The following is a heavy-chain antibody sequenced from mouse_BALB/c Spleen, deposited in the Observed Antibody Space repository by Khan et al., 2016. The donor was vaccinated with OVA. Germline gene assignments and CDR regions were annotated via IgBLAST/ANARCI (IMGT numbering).Heavy chain of an antibody. V-gene: IGHV5-17*02. Sequence: EVELVESGGGLVQPGGSRKLSSAASGFTFNNYGMHWVRQAPEKGLEWVAYISGDSNTIYYVDSVKGRFTISRDNPKNTLFLQMTSLMSEDTAMYYCGTSYFYGYYFDYWGPGTTLTVS. CDR1: GFTFNNYG. D-gene: IGHD1-1*01. J-gene: IGHJ2*01. CDR2: ISGDSNTI. CDR3: GTSYFYGYYFDY.